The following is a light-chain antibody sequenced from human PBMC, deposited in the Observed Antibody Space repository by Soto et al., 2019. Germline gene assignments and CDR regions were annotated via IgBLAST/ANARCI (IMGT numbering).Light chain of an antibody. J-gene: IGKJ1*01. CDR3: QQYQNLWT. CDR1: QSVSSN. V-gene: IGKV3-15*01. Sequence: EIVMTQSPATLSVSPGERATLSCRASQSVSSNVAWYQQIPGQTPRLLIYGASTRATGIPVRFSGSGSGTEFTLTISGLQSEDFALYYCQQYQNLWTFGQGTKVDIK. CDR2: GAS.